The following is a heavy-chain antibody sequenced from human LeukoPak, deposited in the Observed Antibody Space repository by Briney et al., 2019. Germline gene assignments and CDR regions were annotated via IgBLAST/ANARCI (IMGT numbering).Heavy chain of an antibody. J-gene: IGHJ6*03. V-gene: IGHV4-59*01. Sequence: SETLSLTCTVSGGSISSYYWSWIRQPPGKGLEWIAYIYYSGSTNHNPSLKSRLTISVDTSKKEFSLKVSSVTAADTAVYYCARGTSSYYSDYMDVWGKGTPVTVSS. CDR2: IYYSGST. CDR1: GGSISSYY. CDR3: ARGTSSYYSDYMDV. D-gene: IGHD6-6*01.